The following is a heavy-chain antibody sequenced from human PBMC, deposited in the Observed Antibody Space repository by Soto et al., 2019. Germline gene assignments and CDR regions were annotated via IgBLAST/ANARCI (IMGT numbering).Heavy chain of an antibody. J-gene: IGHJ6*02. D-gene: IGHD6-19*01. V-gene: IGHV3-30-3*01. CDR3: ARGRIAVVWRRTNYYGMDV. Sequence: GGSLRLSCAASGFTFSSYAMHWVRQAPGKGLEWVAVISYDGSNKYHADSVKGRFTISRDNSKNTLYLQMNSLRAEDTAVYHCARGRIAVVWRRTNYYGMDVWGQGTTVTVSS. CDR2: ISYDGSNK. CDR1: GFTFSSYA.